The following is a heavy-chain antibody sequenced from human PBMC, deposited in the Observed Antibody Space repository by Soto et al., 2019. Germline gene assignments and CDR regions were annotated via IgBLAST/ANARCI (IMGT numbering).Heavy chain of an antibody. D-gene: IGHD3-10*01. Sequence: QVQLVQSGAEVKKPGSSVKVSCRASGGTFSSYAISWVRQAPGQGLEWMGGIIPIFGTANYAQKFQGRVTITADESTSTAYMELSSLRSEDTAVYYCAESTSTMVRGVIPHFDYWGQGTLVTVSS. CDR2: IIPIFGTA. CDR3: AESTSTMVRGVIPHFDY. CDR1: GGTFSSYA. J-gene: IGHJ4*02. V-gene: IGHV1-69*01.